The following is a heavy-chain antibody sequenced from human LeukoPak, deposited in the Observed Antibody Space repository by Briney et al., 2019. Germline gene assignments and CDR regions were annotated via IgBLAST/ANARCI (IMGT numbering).Heavy chain of an antibody. D-gene: IGHD1-1*01. J-gene: IGHJ4*02. V-gene: IGHV3-74*01. CDR2: INSDGSST. CDR1: GFTFSSYW. CDR3: AREGFFLRYNWNDGFDY. Sequence: PGGSLRLSCAASGFTFSSYWMHWVRQAPGKGLVWVSRINSDGSSTSYADSVKGRFTISRDNAKNTLYLQMNSLRAEDTAVYYCAREGFFLRYNWNDGFDYWGQGTLVTVSS.